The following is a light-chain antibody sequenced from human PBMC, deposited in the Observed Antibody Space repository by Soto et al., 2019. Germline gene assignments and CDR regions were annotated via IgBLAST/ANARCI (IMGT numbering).Light chain of an antibody. J-gene: IGKJ1*01. Sequence: IVMTQSPATLSVSPGERATLSCRASQSVSSNLAWYQQKPGQAPRLPIYGASTRATGIPARFSGSGSGTEFTLTISSLQSEDFAVYYCQQYNNWPPRTFGQGTKVDIK. CDR3: QQYNNWPPRT. V-gene: IGKV3-15*01. CDR2: GAS. CDR1: QSVSSN.